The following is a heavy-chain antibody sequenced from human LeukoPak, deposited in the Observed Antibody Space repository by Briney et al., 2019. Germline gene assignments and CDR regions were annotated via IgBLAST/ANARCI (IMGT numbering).Heavy chain of an antibody. Sequence: GGSLRLSCAASGFPFANTWVHWVRQAPGRGLVWVSLINNDGSTTHYADSVKGRFTISRDNAKNTVYLQMNSLRAEDTAVYYCAIGGTYGSGSWGQGTLVTVSS. CDR3: AIGGTYGSGS. CDR1: GFPFANTW. V-gene: IGHV3-74*01. CDR2: INNDGSTT. J-gene: IGHJ4*02. D-gene: IGHD3-10*01.